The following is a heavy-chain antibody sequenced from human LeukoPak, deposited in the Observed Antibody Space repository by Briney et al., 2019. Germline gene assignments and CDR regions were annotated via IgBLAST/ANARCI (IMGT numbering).Heavy chain of an antibody. CDR3: AKDREMATTMYYFDY. CDR1: GFRFRNYA. CDR2: ISYDGSEK. J-gene: IGHJ4*02. D-gene: IGHD5-24*01. Sequence: GGSLRLSCEASGFRFRNYAMHWVRQAPGKGLEWVALISYDGSEKYYADSVKGRFSISRDTSRNTVYLQMNSLRVDDTAVYYCAKDREMATTMYYFDYWGQGTLVTVSS. V-gene: IGHV3-30*18.